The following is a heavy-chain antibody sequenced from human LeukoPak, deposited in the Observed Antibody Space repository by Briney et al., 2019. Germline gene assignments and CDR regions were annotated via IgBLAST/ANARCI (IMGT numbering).Heavy chain of an antibody. CDR3: ARGPGVATTTVYYYGMDV. V-gene: IGHV1-2*04. Sequence: GASVKVSCTASGYTFTGYYMHWVRQAPGQGLEWMGWINPNSGGTNYAQKFQGWVTMTRDTSISTAYMELSRLRSDDTAVYYCARGPGVATTTVYYYGMDVWGQGTTVTVSS. D-gene: IGHD5-24*01. J-gene: IGHJ6*02. CDR1: GYTFTGYY. CDR2: INPNSGGT.